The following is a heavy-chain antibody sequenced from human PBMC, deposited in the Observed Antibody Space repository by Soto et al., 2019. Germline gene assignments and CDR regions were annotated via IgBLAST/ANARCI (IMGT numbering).Heavy chain of an antibody. D-gene: IGHD6-13*01. CDR1: GFTFSSYA. CDR2: ISGSGGST. Sequence: EVPLLESGGGLVQPGGSLRLSCAASGFTFSSYAMSWVRQTPGKAPGKGLEWVSAISGSGGSTYYADSVKGRFTISRDNSKNTLYLQMNSLRAEDTAVYYCAKTTGIAGYYGMDVWGQGTTVTVSS. CDR3: AKTTGIAGYYGMDV. J-gene: IGHJ6*02. V-gene: IGHV3-23*01.